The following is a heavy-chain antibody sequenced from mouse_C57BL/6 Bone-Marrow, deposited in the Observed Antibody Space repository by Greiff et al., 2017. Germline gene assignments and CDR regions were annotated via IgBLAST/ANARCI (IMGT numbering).Heavy chain of an antibody. CDR2: IDPSDSYT. CDR1: GYTFTSYW. CDR3: ARYYYSPYWYFDV. D-gene: IGHD1-1*01. Sequence: VQLQQPGAELVMPGASVKLSCKASGYTFTSYWMHWVKQRPGQGLEWIGEIDPSDSYTNYNQKFKGKSTLTVDKSSSTAYMQLSSLTSEDSAVYYCARYYYSPYWYFDVWGTGTTVTGSS. V-gene: IGHV1-69*01. J-gene: IGHJ1*03.